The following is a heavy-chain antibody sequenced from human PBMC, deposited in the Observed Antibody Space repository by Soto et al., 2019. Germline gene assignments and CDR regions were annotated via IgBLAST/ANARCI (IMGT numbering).Heavy chain of an antibody. CDR3: ARERYQVISDGMDV. J-gene: IGHJ6*02. CDR1: GYTFTGDY. CDR2: INPQTGGT. V-gene: IGHV1-2*02. D-gene: IGHD2-2*01. Sequence: ASVKVSCKASGYTFTGDYIHWVREAPGQGLEWMGWINPQTGGTSYAQKFQGRVTLSRDTSINTAYLELSRLRFDDAAVYFCARERYQVISDGMDVWG.